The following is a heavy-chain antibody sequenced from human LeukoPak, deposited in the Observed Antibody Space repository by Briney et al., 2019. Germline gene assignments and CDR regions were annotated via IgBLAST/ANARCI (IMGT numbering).Heavy chain of an antibody. CDR1: GYTFTSYG. CDR3: ARDSTPYGTAAHWFDP. J-gene: IGHJ5*02. CDR2: ISAYNGNT. D-gene: IGHD1-14*01. V-gene: IGHV1-18*01. Sequence: GASVKVSCKASGYTFTSYGISWVRQAPGQGLEWMGWISAYNGNTNYAQKLQGRVTMTTDTSTSTAYMELRSLRSDDTAVYYCARDSTPYGTAAHWFDPWGQGTLVTVSS.